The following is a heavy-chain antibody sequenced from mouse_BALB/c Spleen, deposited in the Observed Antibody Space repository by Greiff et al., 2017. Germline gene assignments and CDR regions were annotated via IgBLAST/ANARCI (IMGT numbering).Heavy chain of an antibody. CDR1: GFNIKDTY. J-gene: IGHJ1*01. CDR2: IDPANGNT. Sequence: VQLQQSGAELVKPGASVKLSCTASGFNIKDTYMHWVKQRPEQGLEWIGRIDPANGNTKYDPKFQGKATITADTSSNTAYLQLSSLTSEDTAVYYGAREATATWYFDVWGAGTTVTVSS. V-gene: IGHV14-3*02. CDR3: AREATATWYFDV. D-gene: IGHD1-2*01.